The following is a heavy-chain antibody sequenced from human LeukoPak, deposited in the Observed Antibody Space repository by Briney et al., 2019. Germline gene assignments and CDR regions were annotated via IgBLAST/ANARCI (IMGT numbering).Heavy chain of an antibody. D-gene: IGHD3-10*01. Sequence: PSETLSLTCTVSGGSISSGSYYWSWIRQPAGKGLEWIGRIYTSGSTNYNPSLKSRVTISADTSKNQFTLMLSSVIAADTAVYYCAYGAGSYHLDYWGQGTLVTVSS. CDR2: IYTSGST. CDR3: AYGAGSYHLDY. J-gene: IGHJ4*02. V-gene: IGHV4-61*02. CDR1: GGSISSGSYY.